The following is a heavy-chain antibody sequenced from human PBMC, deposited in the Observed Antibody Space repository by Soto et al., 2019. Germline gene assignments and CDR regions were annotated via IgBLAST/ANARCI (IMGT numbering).Heavy chain of an antibody. CDR3: AHLNPPSQCSSTSCYAGRFDY. CDR2: IWYDGSKK. J-gene: IGHJ4*02. Sequence: GGSLMLSCASSAFTFCSFFMHLVRPAPGKGLEWVAVIWYDGSKKYYADSVKGRFTISRDNSKNTLYLQMNSLRAEDTAVYYCAHLNPPSQCSSTSCYAGRFDYWGQGTLVTVSS. V-gene: IGHV3-33*01. D-gene: IGHD2-2*01. CDR1: AFTFCSFF.